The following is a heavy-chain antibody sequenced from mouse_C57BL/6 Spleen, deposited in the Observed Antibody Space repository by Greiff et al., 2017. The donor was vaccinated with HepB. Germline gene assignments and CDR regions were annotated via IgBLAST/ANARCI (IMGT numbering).Heavy chain of an antibody. J-gene: IGHJ4*01. CDR1: GFTFSSYA. D-gene: IGHD2-3*01. V-gene: IGHV5-4*01. CDR2: ISDGGSYT. Sequence: VQLKESGGGLVKPGGSLKLSCAASGFTFSSYAMSWVRQTPEKRLEWVATISDGGSYTYYPDNVKGRFTISRDNAKNNLYLQMSHLKSEDTAMYYCARENGYYPYYAMDYWGQGTSVTVSS. CDR3: ARENGYYPYYAMDY.